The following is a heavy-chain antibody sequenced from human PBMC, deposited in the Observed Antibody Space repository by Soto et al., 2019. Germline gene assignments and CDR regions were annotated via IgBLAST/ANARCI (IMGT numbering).Heavy chain of an antibody. CDR2: IIPIFGTA. CDR1: CGTFSSYA. Sequence: QVQLVQSGAEVKKPGSSVKVSCKASCGTFSSYAISWVRQAPGQGLEWMGGIIPIFGTANYAQKFQGRVTITADESTRTAYMELSSLRSEDTAVYYCATSSSPGYGMDVWGQGTTVTVSS. D-gene: IGHD6-6*01. J-gene: IGHJ6*02. CDR3: ATSSSPGYGMDV. V-gene: IGHV1-69*01.